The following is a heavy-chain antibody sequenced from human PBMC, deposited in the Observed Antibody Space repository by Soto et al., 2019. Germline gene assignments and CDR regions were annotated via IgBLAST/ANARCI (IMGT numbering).Heavy chain of an antibody. CDR3: ARVRYYDFWCGRDDFDY. J-gene: IGHJ4*02. D-gene: IGHD3-3*01. CDR1: GFTFSSYW. Sequence: GGSLRLSCAASGFTFSSYWMHWVRQAPGKGLVWVSRINSDGSSTCYADSVKGRFTISRDNAKNTLYLQMNSLRAEDTAVYYCARVRYYDFWCGRDDFDYWGQGTLVTVSS. V-gene: IGHV3-74*01. CDR2: INSDGSST.